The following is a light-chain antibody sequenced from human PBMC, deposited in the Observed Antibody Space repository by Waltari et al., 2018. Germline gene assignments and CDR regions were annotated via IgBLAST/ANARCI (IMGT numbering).Light chain of an antibody. J-gene: IGKJ4*01. CDR1: QSVSSN. Sequence: EIVMTQSPATLSVSPGERATLSCRASQSVSSNLAWYQQKPGQAPRRLIYGASTRATGIPARFSGSGSGTEFTLTISSLQSEDFAVYYCQQYNNPRLTFGGGTKVEIK. CDR2: GAS. CDR3: QQYNNPRLT. V-gene: IGKV3-15*01.